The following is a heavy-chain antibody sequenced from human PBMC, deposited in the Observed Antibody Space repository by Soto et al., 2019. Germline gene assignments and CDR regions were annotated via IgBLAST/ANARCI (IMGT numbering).Heavy chain of an antibody. J-gene: IGHJ3*01. CDR1: GGTFSTYI. CDR3: AVDRITTRGDGFDL. Sequence: QVQLVQSGAEVRKPGSSVKVSCKAPGGTFSTYIISWVRQAPGQGLEWMGRIIPIPDITNYAHKVQGRVTVTADRTTSTAYMELTSLQSEDTAVYDCAVDRITTRGDGFDLWGQGTMVTVSS. D-gene: IGHD3-3*01. V-gene: IGHV1-69*02. CDR2: IIPIPDIT.